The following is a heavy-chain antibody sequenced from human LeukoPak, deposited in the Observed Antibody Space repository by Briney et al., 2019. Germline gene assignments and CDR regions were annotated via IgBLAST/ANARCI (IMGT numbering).Heavy chain of an antibody. CDR1: GGSFSGDN. Sequence: SETLSLTCAVYGGSFSGDNCGGICEPPGKGLEWIGEIKHSGNTNYNPSLKSRVTISVDTSKNQFSLKLSSATVADTALYFCARLGYCSGGTCYSVPFDYWGQGTLVTVSS. CDR3: ARLGYCSGGTCYSVPFDY. V-gene: IGHV4-34*01. J-gene: IGHJ4*02. D-gene: IGHD2-15*01. CDR2: IKHSGNT.